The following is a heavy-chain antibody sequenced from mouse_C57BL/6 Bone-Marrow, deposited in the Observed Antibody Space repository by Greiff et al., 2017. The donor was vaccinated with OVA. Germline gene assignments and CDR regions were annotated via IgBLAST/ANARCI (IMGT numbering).Heavy chain of an antibody. CDR3: ARRITTVVEGFDY. CDR1: GYSFTSYY. Sequence: QVQLQQSGPELVKPGASVKISCKASGYSFTSYYIHWVKQRPGQGLEWIGWIYPGSGNTKYNEKFKGKATLTADTSSSTAYMQLSSLTSEDSAVYYCARRITTVVEGFDYWGQGTTLTVSS. V-gene: IGHV1-66*01. CDR2: IYPGSGNT. J-gene: IGHJ2*01. D-gene: IGHD1-1*01.